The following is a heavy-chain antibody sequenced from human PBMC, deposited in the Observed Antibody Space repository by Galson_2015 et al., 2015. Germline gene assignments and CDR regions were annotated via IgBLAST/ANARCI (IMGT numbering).Heavy chain of an antibody. Sequence: SLRLSCAASAFAFSIYEMNWLRQAPGKGLEWVSYITSTGDTTYYADSVKGRFTVSGDDAKNSLFLQMNSLRAEDTALYYCAKTTVAAGSSWYMDAWGKGTTVTVSS. CDR1: AFAFSIYE. CDR2: ITSTGDTT. J-gene: IGHJ6*03. V-gene: IGHV3-48*03. D-gene: IGHD4-23*01. CDR3: AKTTVAAGSSWYMDA.